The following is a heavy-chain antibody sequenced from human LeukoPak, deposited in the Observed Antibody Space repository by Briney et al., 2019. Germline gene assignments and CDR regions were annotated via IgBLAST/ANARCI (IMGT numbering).Heavy chain of an antibody. CDR2: ISSRGSPI. D-gene: IGHD2-2*01. CDR3: ARDRSCSSTSCSHPGDFDY. J-gene: IGHJ4*02. V-gene: IGHV3-11*04. CDR1: GFTFSDYY. Sequence: KPGGSLRLSCAASGFTFSDYYMSWIRQAPGKGLEWVSYISSRGSPIYYADSVKGRFTISRDNAKNSLYLQMNSLRAEDTAVYYCARDRSCSSTSCSHPGDFDYWGQGTLVTVSS.